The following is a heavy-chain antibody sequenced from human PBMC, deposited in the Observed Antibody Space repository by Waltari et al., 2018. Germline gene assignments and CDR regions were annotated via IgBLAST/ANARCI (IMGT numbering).Heavy chain of an antibody. V-gene: IGHV1-69*08. D-gene: IGHD1-20*01. CDR1: GGTFSSYT. CDR2: IIPILGIA. Sequence: QVQLVQSGAEVKKPGSSVKVSCQASGGTFSSYTISRVRPAPGQGLEWMGRIIPILGIANYAQKFQGRVTITADKSTSTAYMELSSLRSEDTAVYYCARDSYNWNDFYYGMDVWGQGTTVTVSS. CDR3: ARDSYNWNDFYYGMDV. J-gene: IGHJ6*02.